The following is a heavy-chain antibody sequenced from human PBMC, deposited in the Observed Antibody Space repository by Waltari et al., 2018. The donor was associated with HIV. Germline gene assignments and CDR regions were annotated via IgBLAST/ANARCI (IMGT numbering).Heavy chain of an antibody. D-gene: IGHD3-16*01. CDR3: AHFYVWFYFDY. CDR1: GFSLTNSGVG. J-gene: IGHJ4*02. Sequence: QITLKESGPTLVKPTQTLTLTCTFPGFSLTNSGVGVGWIRQPPGKALEWLALIYWNDDKRYSPSLKSRLTITKDTSKNQVVLTMTNMDPVDTATYSCAHFYVWFYFDYWGQGTLVTVSS. CDR2: IYWNDDK. V-gene: IGHV2-5*01.